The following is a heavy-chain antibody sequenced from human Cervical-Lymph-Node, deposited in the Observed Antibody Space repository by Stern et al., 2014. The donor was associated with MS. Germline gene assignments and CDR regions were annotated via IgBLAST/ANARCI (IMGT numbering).Heavy chain of an antibody. V-gene: IGHV1-2*06. CDR3: ARDRFQPNPKIYCSGGSCHTHHYYYGMDV. D-gene: IGHD2-15*01. CDR1: GYTFTGYY. CDR2: INPNSGGT. Sequence: QMQLVQSGAEVKKPGASVKVSCKASGYTFTGYYMHWVRQAPGQGLEWMGRINPNSGGTNYAQKFQGRVTMTRDTSISIAYMELSRLRSDDTAVYYCARDRFQPNPKIYCSGGSCHTHHYYYGMDVWGQGTTVTVSS. J-gene: IGHJ6*02.